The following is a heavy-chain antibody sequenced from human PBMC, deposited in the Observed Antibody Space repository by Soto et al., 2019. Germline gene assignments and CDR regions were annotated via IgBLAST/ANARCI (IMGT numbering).Heavy chain of an antibody. J-gene: IGHJ3*02. D-gene: IGHD3-22*01. CDR2: ISYDGSDK. CDR1: GFTFSSYG. V-gene: IGHV3-30*18. CDR3: AKESYYDSSDYNAFDI. Sequence: GGSLRLSCAASGFTFSSYGMHWVRQAPGKGLEWVAVISYDGSDKYYADSVKGRFTISRDSSKNMLYLQMNSLRAEDTAIYYCAKESYYDSSDYNAFDIWGQGTMVTVSS.